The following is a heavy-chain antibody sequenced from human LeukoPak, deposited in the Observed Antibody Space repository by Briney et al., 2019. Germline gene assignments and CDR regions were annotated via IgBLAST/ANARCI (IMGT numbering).Heavy chain of an antibody. CDR3: ARARSSGWPNYYYYYMDV. J-gene: IGHJ6*03. Sequence: SETLSLTCAVYGGSFSGYYWSWIRQPPGKGLEWIGEINHSGSTNYNPSLKSRVTISVDTSKNQFSLKLSSVTAADTAVYYCARARSSGWPNYYYYYMDVWGKGTTDTVSS. CDR2: INHSGST. V-gene: IGHV4-34*01. D-gene: IGHD6-19*01. CDR1: GGSFSGYY.